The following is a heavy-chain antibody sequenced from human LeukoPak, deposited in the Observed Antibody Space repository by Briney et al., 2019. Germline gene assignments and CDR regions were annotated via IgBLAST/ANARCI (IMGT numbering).Heavy chain of an antibody. CDR2: ISYDGSNK. J-gene: IGHJ4*02. CDR1: GFTFSSYA. CDR3: AKGSSDTAMVDY. D-gene: IGHD5-18*01. Sequence: GGSLRLSCAVSGFTFSSYAMHWVRQAPGKGLEWVAVISYDGSNKYYADSVKGRFTISRDNSKNTLYLQMNSLRAEDTAVYYCAKGSSDTAMVDYWGQGTLVTVSS. V-gene: IGHV3-30-3*01.